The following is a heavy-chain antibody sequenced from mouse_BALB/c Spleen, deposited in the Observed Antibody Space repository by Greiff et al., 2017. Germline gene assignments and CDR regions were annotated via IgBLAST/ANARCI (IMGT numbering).Heavy chain of an antibody. CDR2: ISYSGST. Sequence: VQLKESGPGLVKPSQSLSLTCTVTGYSITSDYAWNWIRQFPGNKLEWMGNISYSGSTSYNPSLKSRISITRDTSKNQFFLQLNSVTTEDTATYYCARQGYYGSSYFDYWGQGTTLTVSS. D-gene: IGHD1-1*01. CDR3: ARQGYYGSSYFDY. CDR1: GYSITSDYA. J-gene: IGHJ2*01. V-gene: IGHV3-2*02.